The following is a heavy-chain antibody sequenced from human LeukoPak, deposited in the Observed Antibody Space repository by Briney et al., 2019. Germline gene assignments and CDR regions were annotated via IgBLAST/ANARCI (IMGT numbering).Heavy chain of an antibody. V-gene: IGHV3-23*01. CDR1: GFTFSSYG. J-gene: IGHJ4*02. CDR2: ISPGGDTP. Sequence: GGSLRLSCAVSGFTFSSYGMSWVRQAPGKGLEWVSGISPGGDTPYYADSVRGRFTISRDNSKNTMYLQMNSLRAEDTAVYYCAQDRAWIEFYFWGQGTLVTVSS. CDR3: AQDRAWIEFYF. D-gene: IGHD5-12*01.